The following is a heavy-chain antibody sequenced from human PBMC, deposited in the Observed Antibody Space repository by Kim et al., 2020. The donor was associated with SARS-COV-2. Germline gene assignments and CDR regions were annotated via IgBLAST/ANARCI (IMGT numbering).Heavy chain of an antibody. CDR3: ARIGVTGQWAFDC. J-gene: IGHJ4*02. V-gene: IGHV3-30-3*01. D-gene: IGHD2-21*02. CDR1: GFTFSSYA. CDR2: LSYDGSNK. Sequence: GGSLRLSCAASGFTFSSYAMHWVRQAPGRGLEWVAVLSYDGSNKYYADSVKGRFTISRDNSKNTVYLQMNSLRGEDTAVYYCARIGVTGQWAFDCWGQGTLVTVSS.